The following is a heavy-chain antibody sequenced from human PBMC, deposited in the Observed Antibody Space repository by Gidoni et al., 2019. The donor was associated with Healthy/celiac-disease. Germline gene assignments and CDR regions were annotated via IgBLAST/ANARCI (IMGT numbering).Heavy chain of an antibody. J-gene: IGHJ4*02. CDR1: GFTFSSYA. V-gene: IGHV3-64*01. Sequence: EVQLVESGGGLVQPGGSLRLSCAASGFTFSSYAMHWVRQAPGKGLEYVSAISSNGGSTYYANSVKGRFTISRDNSKNTLYLQMGSLRAEDMAVYYCARGGYGGYDFDYWGQGTLVTVSS. CDR2: ISSNGGST. D-gene: IGHD5-12*01. CDR3: ARGGYGGYDFDY.